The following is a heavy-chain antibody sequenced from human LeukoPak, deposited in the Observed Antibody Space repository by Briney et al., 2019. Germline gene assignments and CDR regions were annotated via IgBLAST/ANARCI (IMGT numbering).Heavy chain of an antibody. CDR1: GYSFTSYW. CDR2: IYPGDSDT. Sequence: GESLKISWKGSGYSFTSYWIGWVRQMPREGLEWGGIIYPGDSDTRYSPSFQGQVTISTDKSISTAYLQWSSLKASDTAMYYCSRQHVENGFDYWGQGTLVTVSS. V-gene: IGHV5-51*01. CDR3: SRQHVENGFDY. J-gene: IGHJ4*02. D-gene: IGHD5-24*01.